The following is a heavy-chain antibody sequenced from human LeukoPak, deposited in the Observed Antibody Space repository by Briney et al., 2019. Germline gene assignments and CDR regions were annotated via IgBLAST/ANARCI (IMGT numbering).Heavy chain of an antibody. CDR3: ARTDTGYSSGWYGYYYYYYMDV. CDR2: INHSGRT. V-gene: IGHV4-34*01. CDR1: GGSFSGYY. Sequence: SETLSLTCAVYGGSFSGYYWSWIRQPPGKGLEWIGEINHSGRTNYNPSLKSRVTISVDTSKNQFSLKLSSVSAADTAVYYCARTDTGYSSGWYGYYYYYYMDVWGKGTTVTVSS. D-gene: IGHD6-19*01. J-gene: IGHJ6*03.